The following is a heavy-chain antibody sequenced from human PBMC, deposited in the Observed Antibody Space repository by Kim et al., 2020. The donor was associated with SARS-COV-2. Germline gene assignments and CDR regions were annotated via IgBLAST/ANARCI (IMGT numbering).Heavy chain of an antibody. D-gene: IGHD4-4*01. J-gene: IGHJ4*02. CDR3: ATGPGVLTNYYFDF. CDR2: IYPRESDV. CDR1: GSKVSTYW. V-gene: IGHV5-51*01. Sequence: GESLKISCHTSGSKVSTYWIGWVRQLPGKGLELMGVIYPRESDVRYSQSFQGLVTISADGSGAFVQWSALKVSDTAFYYCATGPGVLTNYYFDFWGQGTLFTVSS.